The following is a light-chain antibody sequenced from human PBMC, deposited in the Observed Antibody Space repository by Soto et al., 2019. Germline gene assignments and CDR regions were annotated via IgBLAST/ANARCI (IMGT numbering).Light chain of an antibody. J-gene: IGLJ2*01. CDR1: NSDIGSYNL. Sequence: QSALTQPASVSGSPGQSITISCTATNSDIGSYNLVSWYQHPPGKALKLMMYDDTKRPSGVSYRFSGSRSGNTASLTISGLQDEDEADYYCCSYATMTTVVVFGGGTKVTVL. CDR2: DDT. V-gene: IGLV2-23*02. CDR3: CSYATMTTVVV.